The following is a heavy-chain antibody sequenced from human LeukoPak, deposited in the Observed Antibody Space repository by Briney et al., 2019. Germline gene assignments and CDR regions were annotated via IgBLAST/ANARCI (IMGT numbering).Heavy chain of an antibody. CDR3: ARGNGEKGLTIFGVVPLDGMDV. CDR2: VSGSGGST. D-gene: IGHD3-3*01. V-gene: IGHV3-23*01. J-gene: IGHJ6*02. Sequence: QPGGSLRLSCAASGLTFSSYAMSWVRQAPGKGLEWVSAVSGSGGSTYYADSVKGRFIISRDNSKNTLYLQMNSLRAEDTAVYYCARGNGEKGLTIFGVVPLDGMDVWGQGTTVTVSS. CDR1: GLTFSSYA.